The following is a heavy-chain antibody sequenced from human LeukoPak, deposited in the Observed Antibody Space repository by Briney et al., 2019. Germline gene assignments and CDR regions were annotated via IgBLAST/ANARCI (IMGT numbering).Heavy chain of an antibody. D-gene: IGHD3-16*02. V-gene: IGHV3-23*01. CDR3: ARDYPPGVSFDY. CDR1: GFTFSSYA. CDR2: ISGSGGTT. J-gene: IGHJ4*02. Sequence: PGGSLRLSCAASGFTFSSYAMNWVRQAQGKGLEWVSVISGSGGTTDYADSVKGRLTISRDNSKDTLYLQMNSLRAEDTAVYYCARDYPPGVSFDYWGQGTLVTVSS.